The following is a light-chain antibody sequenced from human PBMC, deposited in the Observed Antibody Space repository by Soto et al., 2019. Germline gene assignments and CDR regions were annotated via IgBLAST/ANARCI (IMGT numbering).Light chain of an antibody. Sequence: QSVLTQPPSASGTPGQRVTISCSGSSSNIGRNTVNWYQQLPGTAPKLLIYINDQRPSGVPDRFSGSKSGTSASLAISGLQSEDEANYYCAAWDDRLNSPVFGGGTKLTVL. CDR2: IND. J-gene: IGLJ2*01. V-gene: IGLV1-44*01. CDR3: AAWDDRLNSPV. CDR1: SSNIGRNT.